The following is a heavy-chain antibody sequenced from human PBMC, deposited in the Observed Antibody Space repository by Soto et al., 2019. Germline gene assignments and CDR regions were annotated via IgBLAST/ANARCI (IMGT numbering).Heavy chain of an antibody. V-gene: IGHV1-3*01. CDR2: INAGNGNT. CDR3: ASFRSFVYYGSGSYYNVPLYY. D-gene: IGHD3-10*01. Sequence: ASVKVSCKASGYTFTSYAMHWVRQAPGQRLEWMGWINAGNGNTKYSQKFQGRVTITRDTSASTAYMELSSLRSEDTAGYYCASFRSFVYYGSGSYYNVPLYYWGQGTLVTVSS. CDR1: GYTFTSYA. J-gene: IGHJ4*02.